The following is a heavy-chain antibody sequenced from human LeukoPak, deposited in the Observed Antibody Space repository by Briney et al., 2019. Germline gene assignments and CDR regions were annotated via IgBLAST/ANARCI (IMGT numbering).Heavy chain of an antibody. CDR3: ARGWGYFDY. CDR2: IYYSGGT. V-gene: IGHV4-59*01. J-gene: IGHJ4*02. CDR1: GGSISSYS. D-gene: IGHD3-16*01. Sequence: PSETLSLTCTVSGGSISSYSWSWIRQPPGKGLEWIGYIYYSGGTNYNPSLKSRVTMSVDTSKNQFSLKLTSVTAADTAVYYCARGWGYFDYWGQGTLVTVSS.